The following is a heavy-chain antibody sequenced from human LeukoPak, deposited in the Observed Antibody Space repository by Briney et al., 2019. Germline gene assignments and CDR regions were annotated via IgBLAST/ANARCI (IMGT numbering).Heavy chain of an antibody. D-gene: IGHD1-1*01. CDR2: INHSGST. J-gene: IGHJ5*02. CDR3: ARRGRWKAKNNWFDP. Sequence: PSETLSLTCAVSGGSISSSNWWSWVRQPPGKGLEWIGEINHSGSTNYNPSLKSRVTISVDTSKNQFSLKLSSVTAADTAVYYCARRGRWKAKNNWFDPWGQGTLVTVSS. CDR1: GGSISSSNW. V-gene: IGHV4-4*02.